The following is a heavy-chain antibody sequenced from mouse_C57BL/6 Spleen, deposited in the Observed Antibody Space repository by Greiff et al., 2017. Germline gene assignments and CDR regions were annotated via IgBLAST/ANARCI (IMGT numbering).Heavy chain of an antibody. Sequence: VQLQQSGPELVKPGASVKISCKASGYSFTRYYIHWVKQRPGQGLEWIGWIYPGSGNTKYNEKFKGTATLTADTSSSTAYMQLSSLTAEDSAVYYCARDGYDEYWYFDVWGTGTTVTVSS. J-gene: IGHJ1*03. D-gene: IGHD2-2*01. V-gene: IGHV1-66*01. CDR3: ARDGYDEYWYFDV. CDR2: IYPGSGNT. CDR1: GYSFTRYY.